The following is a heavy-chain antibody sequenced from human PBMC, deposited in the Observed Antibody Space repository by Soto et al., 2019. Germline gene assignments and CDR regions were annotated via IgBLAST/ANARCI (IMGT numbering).Heavy chain of an antibody. CDR2: INPNSGGT. CDR3: ARATYYYDSSGYYSQTYYFDY. V-gene: IGHV1-2*02. Sequence: GASVKVSCKASGYTFTGYYMHWVRQAPGQGLEWMGWINPNSGGTNYAQKFQGRVTMTRDTSISTAYMELSRLRSDDTAVYYCARATYYYDSSGYYSQTYYFDYWGQGTLVTVSS. D-gene: IGHD3-22*01. CDR1: GYTFTGYY. J-gene: IGHJ4*02.